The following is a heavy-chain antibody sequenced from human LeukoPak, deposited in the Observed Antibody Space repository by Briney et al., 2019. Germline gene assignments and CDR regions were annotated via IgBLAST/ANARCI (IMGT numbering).Heavy chain of an antibody. V-gene: IGHV4-59*08. J-gene: IGHJ4*02. D-gene: IGHD3-10*01. CDR3: ARHVSGIYGSRGDFDY. CDR2: IYSNGGT. Sequence: SEPLSLTCSVSGGSISTFYWSWIRQPPGKGLEWIGYIYSNGGTNCNPSLKSRVTMSVDTSKNQFSLKLNSVTAADTAVYYCARHVSGIYGSRGDFDYWGQGTLVTVSS. CDR1: GGSISTFY.